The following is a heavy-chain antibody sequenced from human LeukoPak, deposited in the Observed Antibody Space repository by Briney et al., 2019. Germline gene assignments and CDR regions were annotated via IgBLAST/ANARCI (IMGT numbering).Heavy chain of an antibody. Sequence: GESLKISCKGSGYSFTNCWIGWVRQLPGKGLEWVGIIYPGDSDTRYSPSFQGQVTISADKSISTAYLQWSSLKASDTAMYYCARSPLYCSTTNCPGAFDIWGQGTMVTVSS. V-gene: IGHV5-51*01. CDR3: ARSPLYCSTTNCPGAFDI. J-gene: IGHJ3*02. D-gene: IGHD2-2*01. CDR1: GYSFTNCW. CDR2: IYPGDSDT.